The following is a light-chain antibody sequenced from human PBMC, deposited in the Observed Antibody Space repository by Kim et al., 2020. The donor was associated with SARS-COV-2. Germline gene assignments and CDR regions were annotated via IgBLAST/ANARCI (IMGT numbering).Light chain of an antibody. CDR2: GKN. CDR3: NSRDSNDNVV. Sequence: VALGQTVRITCQGDSLRSYYATWYQQKPGQAPLLFIYGKNNLPSGIPDRFSGSSSGNTASLSITGTQAGDEADYYCNSRDSNDNVVFGGGTKLTVL. J-gene: IGLJ2*01. V-gene: IGLV3-19*01. CDR1: SLRSYY.